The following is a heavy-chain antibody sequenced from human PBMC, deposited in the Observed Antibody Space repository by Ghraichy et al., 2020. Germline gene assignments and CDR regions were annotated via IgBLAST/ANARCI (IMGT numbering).Heavy chain of an antibody. D-gene: IGHD6-6*01. V-gene: IGHV4-59*02. Sequence: SQTLSLTCTVSGGSVISYYWSWIRQPPGRGLEWIGYMYHTGSTTCNPSLKSRVDISLDTSKNQFSLKLTSVTAADTAIYYCARGLRSSSSQATTFDYWGQGTLVTVSS. CDR2: MYHTGST. J-gene: IGHJ4*02. CDR3: ARGLRSSSSQATTFDY. CDR1: GGSVISYY.